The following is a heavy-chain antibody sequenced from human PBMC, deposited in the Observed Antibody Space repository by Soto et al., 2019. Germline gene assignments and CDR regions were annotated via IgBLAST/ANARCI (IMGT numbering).Heavy chain of an antibody. J-gene: IGHJ6*03. V-gene: IGHV6-1*01. CDR2: TYYRSKWYN. D-gene: IGHD2-2*01. Sequence: PSQTLSLTCAISGDSVSSNSAAWNWIRQSPSRGLEWLGRTYYRSKWYNDYAVSVKSRITINPDTSKNQFSLQLNSVTPEDTAVYYCARGVYIVVVPAAICYYMDVWAKGTTVTVSS. CDR1: GDSVSSNSAA. CDR3: ARGVYIVVVPAAICYYMDV.